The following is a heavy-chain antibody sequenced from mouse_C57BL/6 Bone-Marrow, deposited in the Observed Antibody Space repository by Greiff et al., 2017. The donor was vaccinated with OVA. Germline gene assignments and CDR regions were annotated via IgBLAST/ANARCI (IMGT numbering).Heavy chain of an antibody. Sequence: QVQLQQSGAELVMPGASVKLSCKASGYTFTSYWMHWVKQRPGQGLEWIGEIDPSDSYTNYNQKFKGKSTLTVDKSSSTAYMQLSSLTSEDSAVYYCARREWYYGSSWYFDVWGTGTTVTVSS. D-gene: IGHD1-1*01. CDR2: IDPSDSYT. CDR1: GYTFTSYW. J-gene: IGHJ1*03. CDR3: ARREWYYGSSWYFDV. V-gene: IGHV1-69*01.